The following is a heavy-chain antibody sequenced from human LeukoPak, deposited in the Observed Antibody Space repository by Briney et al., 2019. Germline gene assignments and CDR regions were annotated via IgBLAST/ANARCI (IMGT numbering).Heavy chain of an antibody. D-gene: IGHD2-8*01. CDR3: ARGGIVLMMYARCLFDP. V-gene: IGHV4-39*07. J-gene: IGHJ5*02. CDR2: IYYNRST. CDR1: GGSISSSSYY. Sequence: SDPLSLTCSLSGGSISSSSYYWGWIRQPPGKGLEWIGSIYYNRSTYYNPSLKSRVTISVDTSKNQFSLKLSSVRAADTAVYYCARGGIVLMMYARCLFDPWGQGNLVTVSS.